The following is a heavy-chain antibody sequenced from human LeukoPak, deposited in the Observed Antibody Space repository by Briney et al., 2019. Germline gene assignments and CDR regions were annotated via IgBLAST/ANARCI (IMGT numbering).Heavy chain of an antibody. CDR2: INHNGST. J-gene: IGHJ5*02. CDR3: ARASQLVISRRGNWFDP. Sequence: SETLSLTCAVYGGSFSRYYWSWIRQPPGKGLQWIGEINHNGSTNNNPSLKSRVTISVDRSKNQFSLKLNSVTAADTAVNYCARASQLVISRRGNWFDPWGQGTLVTVSS. D-gene: IGHD6-6*01. V-gene: IGHV4-34*01. CDR1: GGSFSRYY.